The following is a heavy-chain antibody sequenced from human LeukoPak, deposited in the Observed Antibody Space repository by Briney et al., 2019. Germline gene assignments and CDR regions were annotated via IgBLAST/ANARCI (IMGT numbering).Heavy chain of an antibody. CDR3: ARDQRTRYYYDSSGYYFY. CDR2: IKQDGSEE. D-gene: IGHD3-22*01. Sequence: GGSLRLSCAASGFTFSNYWMSWVRQAPGKGLEWVANIKQDGSEEYYVDSVKGRFTISRDNAKNSLYLQMNSLRAEDTAVYYCARDQRTRYYYDSSGYYFYWGQGTLVTVSS. V-gene: IGHV3-7*01. J-gene: IGHJ4*02. CDR1: GFTFSNYW.